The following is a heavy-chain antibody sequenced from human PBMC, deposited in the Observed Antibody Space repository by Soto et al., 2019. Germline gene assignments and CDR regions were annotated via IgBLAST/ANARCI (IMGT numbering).Heavy chain of an antibody. V-gene: IGHV4-30-4*01. CDR1: GGSISSGDFH. CDR2: IYYSGST. CDR3: ARSSTYYYDGSGYAPDY. Sequence: SETLSLTCTVSGGSISSGDFHWCWIRQPPGKGLEWIGYIYYSGSTYYNPSLKSRVTISVDTSKNKFSLRLSSVTAADTAVYYCARSSTYYYDGSGYAPDYWGQGTPVTVS. D-gene: IGHD3-22*01. J-gene: IGHJ4*02.